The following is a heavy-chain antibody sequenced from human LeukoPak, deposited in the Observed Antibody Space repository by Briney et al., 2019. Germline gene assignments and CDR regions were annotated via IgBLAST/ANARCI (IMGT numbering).Heavy chain of an antibody. CDR1: GFTFSSYA. CDR2: ISYDGSNK. Sequence: RPGGSLRLSCAASGFTFSSYAMHWVRQAPGKGLEWVAVISYDGSNKYYADSVKGRFTISRDNSKNTLYLQMKSLRAEDTAVYYCAKLVDTGPGYYYYYMDVWDKGTTVTVSS. J-gene: IGHJ6*03. CDR3: AKLVDTGPGYYYYYMDV. D-gene: IGHD5-18*01. V-gene: IGHV3-30*04.